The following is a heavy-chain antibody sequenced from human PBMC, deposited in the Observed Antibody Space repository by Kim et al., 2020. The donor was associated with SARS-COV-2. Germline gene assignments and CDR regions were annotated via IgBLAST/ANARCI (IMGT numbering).Heavy chain of an antibody. CDR3: ARIRTYCTGASCFPSNFDH. Sequence: SETLSLTCAVYGGSLSGYYGSWIRQSPGKGLEWIGQIDRGGGTNYNPSLKSRVTISIDMSKGQFSLKLSSLTDADTAIYYCARIRTYCTGASCFPSNFDHWSQRTLLPLSA. V-gene: IGHV4-34*01. CDR2: IDRGGGT. D-gene: IGHD2-15*01. CDR1: GGSLSGYY. J-gene: IGHJ4*02.